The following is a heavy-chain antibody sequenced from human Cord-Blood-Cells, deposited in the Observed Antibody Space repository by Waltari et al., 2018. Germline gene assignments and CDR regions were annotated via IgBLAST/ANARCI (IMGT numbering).Heavy chain of an antibody. CDR1: GFTFSSYG. CDR3: AKFVVPAANHFDY. D-gene: IGHD2-2*01. V-gene: IGHV3-30*02. J-gene: IGHJ4*02. Sequence: QVQLVESGGDVVQPGGSLRLSCAASGFTFSSYGMPWVRQAPGKGLEWVAFIRYDGSNKYYADSVKGRFTISRDNSKNTLYLQMNSLRAEDTAVYYCAKFVVPAANHFDYWGQGTLVTVSS. CDR2: IRYDGSNK.